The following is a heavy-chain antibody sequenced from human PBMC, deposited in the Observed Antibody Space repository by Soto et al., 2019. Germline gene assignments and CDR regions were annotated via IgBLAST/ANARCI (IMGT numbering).Heavy chain of an antibody. CDR1: GFTFSSYA. D-gene: IGHD5-12*01. CDR3: VKSRGGNNFDFFD. CDR2: IRGNGDPP. Sequence: STRLSWSASGFTFSSYAMHWVRHVPGKGLEYVSGIRGNGDPPFYADSVKGRFIISGDNSKNTLFLQMSSLSADDTAVYYCVKSRGGNNFDFFDWGQGALVTVSS. V-gene: IGHV3-64D*06. J-gene: IGHJ4*02.